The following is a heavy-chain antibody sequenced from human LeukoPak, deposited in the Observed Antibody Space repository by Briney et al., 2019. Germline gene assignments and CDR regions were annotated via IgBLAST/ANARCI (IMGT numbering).Heavy chain of an antibody. D-gene: IGHD2-15*01. Sequence: PGGSLRLSCAASGFTFSSYAMSWVRQAPGKGLEWVSAISGSGGSTYYADSVKGRFTISRDNSKNTLYLQMNSLRAEDTAVYCCAKDDCSGGSCYSSFDYWGQGTLVTVSS. CDR1: GFTFSSYA. J-gene: IGHJ4*02. V-gene: IGHV3-23*01. CDR2: ISGSGGST. CDR3: AKDDCSGGSCYSSFDY.